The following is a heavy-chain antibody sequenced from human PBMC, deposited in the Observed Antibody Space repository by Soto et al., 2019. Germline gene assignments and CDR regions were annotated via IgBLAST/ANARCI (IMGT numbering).Heavy chain of an antibody. Sequence: SETLSLTCAVYGGSFSGYYWSWIRQPPGKGLEWIGEINHSGSTNYNPSLKSRVTISVDTSKNQFSLKLSSVTAADTAVYYCARARAAAGIFTYCGQGTLVTVSS. D-gene: IGHD6-13*01. CDR2: INHSGST. CDR1: GGSFSGYY. J-gene: IGHJ4*02. CDR3: ARARAAAGIFTY. V-gene: IGHV4-34*01.